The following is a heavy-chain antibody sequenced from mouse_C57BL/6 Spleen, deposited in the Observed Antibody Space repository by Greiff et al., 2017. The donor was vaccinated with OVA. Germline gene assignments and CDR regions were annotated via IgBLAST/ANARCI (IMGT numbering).Heavy chain of an antibody. CDR2: ISNGGGST. Sequence: EVQLVESGGGLVQPGGSLKLSCAASGFTFSDYYMYWVRQTPEKRLEWVAYISNGGGSTYYPDTVKGRFTISRDNAKNTLYLQMSRLKSEDTAMYYCARRGDYDDAMDYWGQGTSVTVSS. V-gene: IGHV5-12*01. CDR3: ARRGDYDDAMDY. D-gene: IGHD2-4*01. CDR1: GFTFSDYY. J-gene: IGHJ4*01.